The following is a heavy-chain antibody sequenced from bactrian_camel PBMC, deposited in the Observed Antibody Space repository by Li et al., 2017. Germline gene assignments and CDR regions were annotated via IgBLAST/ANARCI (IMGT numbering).Heavy chain of an antibody. CDR3: AAQALDLWYRGNFKY. CDR1: GYSYSGNC. CDR2: LKSVVGIT. V-gene: IGHV3S40*01. D-gene: IGHD6*01. Sequence: VQLVESGRGSVQAGGSLGLSCAVSGYSYSGNCMGWFRQAPGKEREGVATLKSVVGITRYADSVKGRFIITQDKAKNTMYLQMNSLEPEDTAMYYCAAQALDLWYRGNFKYWGQGTQVTVS. J-gene: IGHJ4*01.